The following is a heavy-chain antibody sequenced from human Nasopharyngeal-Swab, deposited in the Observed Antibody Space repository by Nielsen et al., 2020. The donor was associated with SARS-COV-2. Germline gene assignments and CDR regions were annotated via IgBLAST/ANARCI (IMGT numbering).Heavy chain of an antibody. CDR2: IYPGDSNT. J-gene: IGHJ6*02. D-gene: IGHD1-26*01. CDR3: ARPMRPMGHYYFGMDV. CDR1: GYRFTTYW. V-gene: IGHV5-51*01. Sequence: GESLKISCQGSGYRFTTYWIGWVRQTPGKGLEWTGIIYPGDSNTRYSPSFQGQVTISVDKYSSTAYLHWSSLKASDTAIYYCARPMRPMGHYYFGMDVWGQGTTVTVSS.